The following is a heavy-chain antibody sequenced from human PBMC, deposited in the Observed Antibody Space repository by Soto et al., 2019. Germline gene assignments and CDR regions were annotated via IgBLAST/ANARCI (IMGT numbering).Heavy chain of an antibody. CDR1: GGSLSGYY. CDR2: ISHRGST. J-gene: IGHJ6*03. CDR3: ARDTNRYTVSPRNYMDV. D-gene: IGHD2-2*02. Sequence: SETLSLTCTVYGGSLSGYYWSWIRQPPGKGLEWIGEISHRGSTNYNPSLKSRVTISVDTSKNQFSLTLSSATAADAAVYYCARDTNRYTVSPRNYMDVWGKGTTVTV. V-gene: IGHV4-34*01.